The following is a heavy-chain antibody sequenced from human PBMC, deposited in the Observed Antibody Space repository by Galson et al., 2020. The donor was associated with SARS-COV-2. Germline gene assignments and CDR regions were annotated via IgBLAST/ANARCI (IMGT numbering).Heavy chain of an antibody. Sequence: GESLKISCSASGFTFSSYAMHWVRQAPGKGLEYVSAISSNGGSTYYADSVKGRFTISRDNSKNTLYLQMNSLRAEDTAVYYCATTGYGDYRSAFDYWGQGTLVTVSS. CDR1: GFTFSSYA. V-gene: IGHV3-64*04. D-gene: IGHD4-17*01. CDR2: ISSNGGST. CDR3: ATTGYGDYRSAFDY. J-gene: IGHJ4*02.